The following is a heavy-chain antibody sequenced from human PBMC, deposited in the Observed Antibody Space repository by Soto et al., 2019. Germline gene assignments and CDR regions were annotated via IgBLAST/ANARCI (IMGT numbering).Heavy chain of an antibody. J-gene: IGHJ4*02. CDR1: GFTFDDYA. Sequence: GGSLRLSCAASGFTFDDYAMHWVRQAPGKGLEWVSGISWNSGSIGYADSVKGRFTISRDNAKNSLYLQMNSLRAEDTALYYCATQPGYLSLYFDYWGQGTLVTVSS. CDR2: ISWNSGSI. V-gene: IGHV3-9*01. CDR3: ATQPGYLSLYFDY. D-gene: IGHD6-13*01.